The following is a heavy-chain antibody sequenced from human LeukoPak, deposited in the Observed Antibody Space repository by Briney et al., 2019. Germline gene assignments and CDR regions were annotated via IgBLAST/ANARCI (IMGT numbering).Heavy chain of an antibody. D-gene: IGHD3-10*01. CDR3: ARQYYYGSGSYDY. CDR2: IIPIFGTA. V-gene: IGHV1-69*13. Sequence: ASVKVSCKASGGTFSSYAISWVRQAPGQGLEWMGGIIPIFGTANYAQKFQGRVTITADESTSTAYMELSSLRSEDTAVYYCARQYYYGSGSYDYWGQGTLVTVSS. CDR1: GGTFSSYA. J-gene: IGHJ4*02.